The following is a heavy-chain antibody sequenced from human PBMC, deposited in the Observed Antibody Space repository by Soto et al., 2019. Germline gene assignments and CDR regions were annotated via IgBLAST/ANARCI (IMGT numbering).Heavy chain of an antibody. CDR3: ARLVRFFNWFDP. CDR2: IYKSGST. D-gene: IGHD3-3*01. CDR1: GDSISSSTYY. Sequence: KASETLSLTCTVSGDSISSSTYYWVWIRQHPGKGLEWIESIYKSGSTYYKQSLKSRVTISVDTSKNQFSLKMPSVTAEDTALYYCARLVRFFNWFDPWGQGSLVTVSS. J-gene: IGHJ5*02. V-gene: IGHV4-39*01.